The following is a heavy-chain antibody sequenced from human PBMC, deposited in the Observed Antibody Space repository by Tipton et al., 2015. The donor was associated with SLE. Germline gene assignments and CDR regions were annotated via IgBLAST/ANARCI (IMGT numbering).Heavy chain of an antibody. D-gene: IGHD4-17*01. CDR2: IYHTGST. CDR1: GGSISTNSW. Sequence: TLSLTCVISGGSISTNSWWSWVRQSPGKGLEWLGQIYHTGSTRHNPSLKSRVTVSVDRSKNQFSLTLYSVTAADTAVYYCAGRDHGDNWDFDLWGRGTLVTVSS. V-gene: IGHV4-4*02. J-gene: IGHJ2*01. CDR3: AGRDHGDNWDFDL.